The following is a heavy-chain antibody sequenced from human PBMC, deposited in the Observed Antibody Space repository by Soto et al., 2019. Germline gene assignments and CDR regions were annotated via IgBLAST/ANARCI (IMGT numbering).Heavy chain of an antibody. D-gene: IGHD6-13*01. CDR3: ASAKTYSSSWYYYYYGMDD. Sequence: QVQLVQSGAEVKKPGSSVKVSCNASGGTFSSYAISWVRQAPGQGLEWMGGIIPIFGTANYAQKFQGRVTITADESTSTAYMELSSLISEDTAVYYCASAKTYSSSWYYYYYGMDDWGQGTTVTVSS. CDR1: GGTFSSYA. J-gene: IGHJ6*02. CDR2: IIPIFGTA. V-gene: IGHV1-69*01.